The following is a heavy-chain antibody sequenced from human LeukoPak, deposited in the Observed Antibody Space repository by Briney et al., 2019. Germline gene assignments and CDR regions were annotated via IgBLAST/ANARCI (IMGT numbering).Heavy chain of an antibody. D-gene: IGHD3-16*01. J-gene: IGHJ5*02. CDR3: ARGLTGGEFDP. CDR2: IIPIFGTA. Sequence: GASVKVSCKASGGTFSSYAISWVRQAPGQGLEWMGGIIPIFGTANYAQKFQGRVTITADKSTSTAYMELSSLRSEDTAVYYCARGLTGGEFDPWGQGTLVTVSS. CDR1: GGTFSSYA. V-gene: IGHV1-69*06.